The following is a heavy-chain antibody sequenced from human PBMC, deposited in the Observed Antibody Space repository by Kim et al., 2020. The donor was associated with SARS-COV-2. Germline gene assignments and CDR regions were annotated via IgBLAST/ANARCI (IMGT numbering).Heavy chain of an antibody. Sequence: GGSLRLSCAASGFTFSDYYMSWIRQAPGKGLEWVSYISSSSSYTNYADSVKGRFTISRDNAKNSLYLQMNSLRAEDTAVYYCARVGYQPYYYYYYYMDVWGKGTTVTVSS. J-gene: IGHJ6*03. CDR2: ISSSSSYT. CDR1: GFTFSDYY. D-gene: IGHD2-2*01. V-gene: IGHV3-11*05. CDR3: ARVGYQPYYYYYYYMDV.